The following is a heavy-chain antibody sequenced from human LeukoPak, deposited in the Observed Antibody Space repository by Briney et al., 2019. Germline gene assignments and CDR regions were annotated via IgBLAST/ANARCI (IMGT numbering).Heavy chain of an antibody. J-gene: IGHJ4*02. CDR1: GYTFTSYD. Sequence: ASVKVSCKASGYTFTSYDINWVRQAPGQGLEWMGWMNPNSGNTGYAQKFQGRVTMTRNTSISTAYMELSSLRSEDTAVYYCARGGVATITGDYWGQGTLVTVSS. CDR2: MNPNSGNT. D-gene: IGHD5-12*01. CDR3: ARGGVATITGDY. V-gene: IGHV1-8*01.